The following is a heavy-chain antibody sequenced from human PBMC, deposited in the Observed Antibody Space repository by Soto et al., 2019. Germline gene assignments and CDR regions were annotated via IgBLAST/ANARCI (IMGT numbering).Heavy chain of an antibody. D-gene: IGHD3-3*01. V-gene: IGHV3-33*01. Sequence: PGGSLRLSCAASGFTFSSYGMHWVRQAPGKGLEWVAVIWYDGSNKYYADSVKGRFTISRDNSKNTLYLQMNSLRAEDTAVYYCARNLWSGYQSDVDYWGQGTLVTVSS. CDR1: GFTFSSYG. CDR2: IWYDGSNK. J-gene: IGHJ4*02. CDR3: ARNLWSGYQSDVDY.